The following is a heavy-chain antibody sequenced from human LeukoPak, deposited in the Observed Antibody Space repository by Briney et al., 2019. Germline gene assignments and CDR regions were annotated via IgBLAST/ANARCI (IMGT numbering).Heavy chain of an antibody. CDR1: GFTFDSFA. CDR2: ISYDGTNK. V-gene: IGHV3-30*18. Sequence: GRSLRLSCAASGFTFDSFAMHWVRQAPGKGLEWVAVISYDGTNKYYADSVKGRFAISRDNSKNTLYLQMNSLRAEDTAVYYCAKRKVEWELDYWGQGTLVTVSS. CDR3: AKRKVEWELDY. D-gene: IGHD1-26*01. J-gene: IGHJ4*02.